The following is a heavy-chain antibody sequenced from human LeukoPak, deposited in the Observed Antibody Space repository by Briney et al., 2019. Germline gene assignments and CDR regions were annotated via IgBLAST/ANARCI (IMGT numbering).Heavy chain of an antibody. CDR3: ARDQVAAAGHDAFDI. Sequence: GGSLRLSCAASGFTFSDYYMSWIRQAPGKGLEWVSYISSSGSTIYYADSVKGRFTISRDNAKNSLYLQMNSLRAEDTAVYYCARDQVAAAGHDAFDIWGQGTMVTVSS. D-gene: IGHD6-13*01. CDR1: GFTFSDYY. CDR2: ISSSGSTI. V-gene: IGHV3-11*01. J-gene: IGHJ3*02.